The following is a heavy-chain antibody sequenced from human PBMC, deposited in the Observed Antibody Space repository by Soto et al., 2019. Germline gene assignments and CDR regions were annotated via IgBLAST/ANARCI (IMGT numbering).Heavy chain of an antibody. CDR3: AREGTRRRRYDFWSGYSQVPYYFDY. CDR2: IIPIFGTA. J-gene: IGHJ4*02. V-gene: IGHV1-69*13. Sequence: SVKVSCKASGGTFSSYAISWVRQAPGQGLEWMGGIIPIFGTANYAQKFQGRVTITADESTSTAYMELSSLRSEDTAVYYCAREGTRRRRYDFWSGYSQVPYYFDYWGQGTLVTVSS. D-gene: IGHD3-3*01. CDR1: GGTFSSYA.